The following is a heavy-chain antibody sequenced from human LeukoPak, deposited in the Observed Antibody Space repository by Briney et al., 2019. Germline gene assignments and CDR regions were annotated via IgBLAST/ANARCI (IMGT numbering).Heavy chain of an antibody. J-gene: IGHJ4*02. CDR3: ARDPSQDYDNSAYYYGDFYFDY. CDR1: GYTFTSYG. V-gene: IGHV1-18*01. Sequence: ASVKVSCKASGYTFTSYGISWVRQAPGQGLEWMGWISAYNGNTNYAQKLQGRVTMTTDTSTSTAYMELRSLRSDDTAVYYCARDPSQDYDNSAYYYGDFYFDYWGRGTLATVAS. CDR2: ISAYNGNT. D-gene: IGHD3-22*01.